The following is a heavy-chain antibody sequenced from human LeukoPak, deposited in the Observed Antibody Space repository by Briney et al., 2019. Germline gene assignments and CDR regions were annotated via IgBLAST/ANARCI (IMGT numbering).Heavy chain of an antibody. CDR2: IQHDGSER. CDR3: AAGSGWSSDY. Sequence: PGGSLRLSCAASEFTSSTYWMTWVRQAPGKGLEWVANIQHDGSERNYMESVKGRFTIARDNAKKSLYLQMNNLRAEDTAVYYCAAGSGWSSDYWGQGTLVTVSS. D-gene: IGHD6-19*01. CDR1: EFTSSTYW. V-gene: IGHV3-7*03. J-gene: IGHJ4*02.